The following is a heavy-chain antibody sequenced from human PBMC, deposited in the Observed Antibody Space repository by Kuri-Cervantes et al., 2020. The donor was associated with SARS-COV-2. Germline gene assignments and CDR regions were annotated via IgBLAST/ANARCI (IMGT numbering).Heavy chain of an antibody. CDR3: ASEYSTTTFRPAGNSYNKYFDY. J-gene: IGHJ4*02. CDR2: IYYSGST. V-gene: IGHV4-59*08. Sequence: ESLKISCAASGFTFSSYEMNWVRQAPGKGLEWIGSIYYSGSTFYSPSLMSRVTISVDTSKNQFSLELTSVTAADTAIYYCASEYSTTTFRPAGNSYNKYFDYWGQGTQVTVSS. D-gene: IGHD2-2*01. CDR1: GFTFSSYE.